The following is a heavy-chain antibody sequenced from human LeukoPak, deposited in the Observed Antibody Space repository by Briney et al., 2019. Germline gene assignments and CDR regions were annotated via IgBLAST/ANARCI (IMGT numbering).Heavy chain of an antibody. CDR1: GFTFSSYA. V-gene: IGHV3-30-3*01. Sequence: GSLRLSCAASGFTFSSYAMHWVRQAPGKGLEWVAVISYDGSNKYYADSVKGRFTISRDNSKNTLYLQMDSLRAEDTAVYYCAKDQKSGYSSSSSGGYMDVWGKGTTVTVSS. CDR2: ISYDGSNK. J-gene: IGHJ6*03. CDR3: AKDQKSGYSSSSSGGYMDV. D-gene: IGHD6-13*01.